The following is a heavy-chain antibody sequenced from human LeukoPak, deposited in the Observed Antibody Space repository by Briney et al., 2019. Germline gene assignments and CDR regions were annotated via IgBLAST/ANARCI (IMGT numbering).Heavy chain of an antibody. V-gene: IGHV1-2*02. CDR1: GYTFTDYY. CDR2: ISPNSGGS. D-gene: IGHD5-18*01. CDR3: ARDSSRGYTYAFDY. Sequence: ASVKVSCKASGYTFTDYYIHWVRQAPGQGLEWMGWISPNSGGSYYAQKFQGRVTMTRDTSINTAYMELSRLRSDDAAVYFCARDSSRGYTYAFDYWGQGTLVSVSS. J-gene: IGHJ4*02.